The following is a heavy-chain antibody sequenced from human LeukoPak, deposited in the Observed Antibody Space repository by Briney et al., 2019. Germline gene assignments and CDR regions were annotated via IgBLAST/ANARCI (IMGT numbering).Heavy chain of an antibody. J-gene: IGHJ4*02. V-gene: IGHV3-23*01. CDR3: VKNMESYGDSSTDS. CDR2: ISDSGGSI. D-gene: IGHD4-17*01. CDR1: RFTFSSYA. Sequence: GGSLRLSCAASRFTFSSYAMSWVRQAPGKGPEWVSAISDSGGSIHYADSVKGRFTISRDNSKNTLHLQMKSLRAEDTAVYHCVKNMESYGDSSTDSWGQGTLVTVSS.